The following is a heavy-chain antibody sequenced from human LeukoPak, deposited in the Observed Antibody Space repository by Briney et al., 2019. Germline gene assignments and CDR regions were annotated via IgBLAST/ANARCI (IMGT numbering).Heavy chain of an antibody. CDR3: ARGWGIAVAGTAAVGY. D-gene: IGHD6-19*01. Sequence: SSVKVSCKASGYTFTSYDINWVRQATGQGLERMGWMNPNSGNTRYAQKFQGRVTMTRNTSISTAYMELSSLRSEDTAVYYCARGWGIAVAGTAAVGYWGQGTLVTVSS. CDR2: MNPNSGNT. V-gene: IGHV1-8*01. J-gene: IGHJ4*02. CDR1: GYTFTSYD.